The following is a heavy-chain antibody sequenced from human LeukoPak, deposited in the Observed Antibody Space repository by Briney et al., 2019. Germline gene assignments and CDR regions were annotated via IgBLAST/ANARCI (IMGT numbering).Heavy chain of an antibody. CDR2: ISGSGGST. CDR3: AKDGYSSSWSNWFDP. V-gene: IGHV3-23*01. D-gene: IGHD6-13*01. Sequence: GGSLRLSCAASGFTFSSYAMSWVRQAPGKGLEWVSAISGSGGSTYYTYSVKGRFTISRDNSKNTLYLQMNSLRAEDTAVYYCAKDGYSSSWSNWFDPWGQGTLVTVSS. CDR1: GFTFSSYA. J-gene: IGHJ5*02.